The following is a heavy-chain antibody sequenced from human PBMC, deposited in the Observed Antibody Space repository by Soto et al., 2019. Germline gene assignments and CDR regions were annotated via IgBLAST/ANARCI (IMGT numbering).Heavy chain of an antibody. CDR2: ISSSSSTI. D-gene: IGHD3-3*01. CDR3: ARDLSRVYDFWSGYLYGMAV. J-gene: IGHJ6*02. CDR1: GFTFSSYS. Sequence: GGSLRLSCAASGFTFSSYSMNWVRQAPGKGLEWVSYISSSSSTIYYADSVKGRFTISRDNAKNSLYLQMNSLRDEDTAVYYCARDLSRVYDFWSGYLYGMAVWGQGSTVPVSS. V-gene: IGHV3-48*02.